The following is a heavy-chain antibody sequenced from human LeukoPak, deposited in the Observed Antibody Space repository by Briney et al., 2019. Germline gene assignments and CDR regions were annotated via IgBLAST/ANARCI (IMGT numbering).Heavy chain of an antibody. CDR1: GFTFSSKA. V-gene: IGHV3-23*01. Sequence: AGGSLRFSCAAPGFTFSSKAMSWAGQAPGKGLEWVSAISGSGGSTYYADSVKGRFTISRDNSKNTLYLQMNSLRAEDTAVYYCAKEWAPAAMSWGQGTLVTVSS. CDR2: ISGSGGST. D-gene: IGHD2-2*01. J-gene: IGHJ5*02. CDR3: AKEWAPAAMS.